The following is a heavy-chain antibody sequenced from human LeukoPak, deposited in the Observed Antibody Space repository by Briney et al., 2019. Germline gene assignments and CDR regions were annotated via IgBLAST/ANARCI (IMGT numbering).Heavy chain of an antibody. CDR3: ARGASDYYYGMDV. D-gene: IGHD3-10*01. V-gene: IGHV3-66*01. CDR1: GFTVSSNY. CDR2: IYSGDRK. J-gene: IGHJ6*02. Sequence: GGSLRFSCAASGFTVSSNYMIWVRQAPGKGLEWVSVIYSGDRKHYADSVKGRFAISRDKSKNTLYLQMNSLRAEDTAVYYCARGASDYYYGMDVWGQGTTVTVSS.